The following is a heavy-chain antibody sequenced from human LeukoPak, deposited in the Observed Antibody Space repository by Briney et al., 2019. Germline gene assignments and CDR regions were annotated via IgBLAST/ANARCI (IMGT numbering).Heavy chain of an antibody. CDR3: ARFDGYNSYYFDY. J-gene: IGHJ4*02. D-gene: IGHD5-24*01. CDR2: IYYSGST. V-gene: IGHV4-59*01. Sequence: SETLSLTCTVSGGSISSYYWSWIRQPPGKGLEWIGYIYYSGSTNYNPSLESRVTISVDTSKNQFSLKLSSVTAADTAVYYCARFDGYNSYYFDYWGQGTLVTVSS. CDR1: GGSISSYY.